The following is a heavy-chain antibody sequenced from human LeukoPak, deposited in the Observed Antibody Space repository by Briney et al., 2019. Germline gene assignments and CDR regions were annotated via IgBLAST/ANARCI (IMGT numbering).Heavy chain of an antibody. V-gene: IGHV4-39*07. CDR1: GGSISSSSYY. Sequence: SETLSLTCTVSGGSISSSSYYWGWIRQPPGKGLEGIGSIYYSGSTYYNPSLKSRVTISVDTSKNQFSLKLSSVTAADTAVYYCARALRITIFGVVTQISRFSWFDPWGQGTLVTVSS. J-gene: IGHJ5*02. CDR3: ARALRITIFGVVTQISRFSWFDP. CDR2: IYYSGST. D-gene: IGHD3-3*01.